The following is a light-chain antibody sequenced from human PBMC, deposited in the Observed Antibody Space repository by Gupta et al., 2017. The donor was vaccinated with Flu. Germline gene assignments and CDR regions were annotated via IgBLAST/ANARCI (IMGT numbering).Light chain of an antibody. V-gene: IGKV1-39*01. CDR3: QQRDSTPFT. J-gene: IGKJ3*01. CDR2: AAS. CDR1: QSISSY. Sequence: DIQMTQSPSSLSASVGDRVTITCRASQSISSYLNWYQQKPGKAPKLLIYAASRWKSGVPSRFSGSGSGTDFTLTISSRQPEDFANYYCQQRDSTPFTFGHGTKVDIK.